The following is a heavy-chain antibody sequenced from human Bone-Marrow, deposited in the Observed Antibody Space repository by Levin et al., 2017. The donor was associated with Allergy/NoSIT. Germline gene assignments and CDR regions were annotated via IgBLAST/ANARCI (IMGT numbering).Heavy chain of an antibody. J-gene: IGHJ5*02. Sequence: SETLSLTCAVYGGSFSGYYWSWIRQPPGKGLEWIGEINHSGSTNYNPSLKSRVTISVDTSKNQFSLKLSSVTAADTAVYYCARGHGIVVVVAAMVGVWFDPWGQGTLVTVSS. CDR1: GGSFSGYY. CDR3: ARGHGIVVVVAAMVGVWFDP. D-gene: IGHD2-15*01. CDR2: INHSGST. V-gene: IGHV4-34*01.